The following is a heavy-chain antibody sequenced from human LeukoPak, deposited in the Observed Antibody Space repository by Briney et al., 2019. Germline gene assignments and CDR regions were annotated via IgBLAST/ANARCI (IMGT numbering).Heavy chain of an antibody. CDR2: ISSSSSHT. D-gene: IGHD2-2*01. CDR3: ARSLRRDCDSTSCWAALGI. V-gene: IGHV3-11*03. J-gene: IGHJ3*02. CDR1: GLTLRDYY. Sequence: PGGSLRLSCAASGLTLRDYYLSWIRQAPGKGLEWVSYISSSSSHTNYADSVRGRFTISRDNAKKSLFLEMNSLRVEDTAVYYCARSLRRDCDSTSCWAALGIWGQGTMVSVSS.